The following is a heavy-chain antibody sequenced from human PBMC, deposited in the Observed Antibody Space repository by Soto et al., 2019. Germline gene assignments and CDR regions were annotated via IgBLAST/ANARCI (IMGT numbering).Heavy chain of an antibody. Sequence: VQLQQWGAGLLKPSETMSLTCAVYGGSFSGYYWSWIRQPPGKGLEWIGEINHSGSTNYNPSLKSRVTITVDTSKNQFSLKRSSVTASDTAVYYCARGPGIVVVVAADELNWFDPCGQGTLVTVSA. J-gene: IGHJ5*02. D-gene: IGHD2-15*01. CDR1: GGSFSGYY. CDR3: ARGPGIVVVVAADELNWFDP. V-gene: IGHV4-34*01. CDR2: INHSGST.